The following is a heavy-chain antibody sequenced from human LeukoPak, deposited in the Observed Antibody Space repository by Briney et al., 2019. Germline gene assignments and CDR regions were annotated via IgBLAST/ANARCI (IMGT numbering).Heavy chain of an antibody. J-gene: IGHJ4*02. Sequence: PGGSLRLSCAVSGFSFVTYAMHWVRQAPGKGLEYVSAISSNGGSTYYANSVKGRFTISRDNSKNTLYLQMGSLRAEDMAVYYCARVSVGPDFDYWGQGALVTVSS. V-gene: IGHV3-64*01. CDR2: ISSNGGST. CDR1: GFSFVTYA. CDR3: ARVSVGPDFDY. D-gene: IGHD3/OR15-3a*01.